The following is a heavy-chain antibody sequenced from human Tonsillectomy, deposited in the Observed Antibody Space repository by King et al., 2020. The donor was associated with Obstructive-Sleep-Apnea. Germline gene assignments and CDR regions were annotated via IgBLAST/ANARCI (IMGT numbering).Heavy chain of an antibody. J-gene: IGHJ6*02. CDR3: ARDLEAGSLEDPNQPYYYYGMDV. CDR1: GYTFTGYY. D-gene: IGHD3-10*01. Sequence: QLVQSGAEVKKPGASVKVSCKASGYTFTGYYMHWVRQAPGQGLEWMGWINPNSGGTNYAQKFQGRVTMTRDTSISTAYMELSRLRSDATAVYYWARDLEAGSLEDPNQPYYYYGMDVWGQGTTVTVSS. V-gene: IGHV1-2*02. CDR2: INPNSGGT.